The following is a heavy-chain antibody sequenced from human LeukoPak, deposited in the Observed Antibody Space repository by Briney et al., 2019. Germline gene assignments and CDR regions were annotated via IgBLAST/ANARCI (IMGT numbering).Heavy chain of an antibody. D-gene: IGHD2-21*01. CDR1: GFTFNSHV. V-gene: IGHV3-23*01. J-gene: IGHJ1*01. CDR3: AKAQSAHVWFHH. CDR2: ITNSGGNT. Sequence: PGGSLRLSCEGSGFTFNSHVMTWVRQAPGKGLEWVSTITNSGGNTYFADSVKGRFTISRDNSKNTLYLQMNSLRADDTAVYHCAKAQSAHVWFHHWGQGTLVTVSS.